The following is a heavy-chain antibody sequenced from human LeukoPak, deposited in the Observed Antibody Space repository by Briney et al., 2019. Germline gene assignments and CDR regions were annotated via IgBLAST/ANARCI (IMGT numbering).Heavy chain of an antibody. V-gene: IGHV4-4*09. CDR1: NGSLTDYF. J-gene: IGHJ4*02. D-gene: IGHD2-21*01. Sequence: PSETLSLTCSVSNGSLTDYFWSWIRQPPGKGLEWIGYMYNNRISNYNPSLKSRVSISIDTSKNLFSLELNAVTATDTAVYYCARDQNFGDYALHYWGQGILVTVSS. CDR3: ARDQNFGDYALHY. CDR2: MYNNRIS.